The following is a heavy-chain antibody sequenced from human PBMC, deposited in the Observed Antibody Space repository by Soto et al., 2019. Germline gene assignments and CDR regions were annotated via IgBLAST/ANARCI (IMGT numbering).Heavy chain of an antibody. V-gene: IGHV5-51*01. D-gene: IGHD3-10*01. CDR2: IYPGDSDT. CDR1: GYSLTSYW. J-gene: IGHJ4*02. CDR3: ARSSYYYGSGSYLGDYYFDY. Sequence: EVQLVQSGAEVKKPGESLKISCKGSGYSLTSYWIGWVRQMPGKGLEWMGIIYPGDSDTRYSPSFQGQVTISADKSISTAYLQWSSLKASDTAMYYCARSSYYYGSGSYLGDYYFDYWGQGTLVTVSS.